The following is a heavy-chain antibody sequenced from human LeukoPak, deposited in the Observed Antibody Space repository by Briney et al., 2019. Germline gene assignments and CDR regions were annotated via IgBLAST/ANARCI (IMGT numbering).Heavy chain of an antibody. V-gene: IGHV4-39*07. D-gene: IGHD2-15*01. Sequence: SEILSLTCTVSGGSISSIYYYWGWIRQPPGKGLEWVGSIYYSGHTYYNPSLKSRVTISVDTSNNQFSLKLSSVTAADTAIYYCASEYCSGDICEGGHFDYWGQGTLVTVSS. CDR3: ASEYCSGDICEGGHFDY. CDR1: GGSISSIYYY. J-gene: IGHJ4*02. CDR2: IYYSGHT.